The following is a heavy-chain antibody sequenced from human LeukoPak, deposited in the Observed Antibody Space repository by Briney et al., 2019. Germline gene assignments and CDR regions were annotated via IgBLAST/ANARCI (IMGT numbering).Heavy chain of an antibody. V-gene: IGHV3-7*01. CDR3: AREARYYYYYMDV. CDR2: IKQDGSEK. J-gene: IGHJ6*03. Sequence: GGSLRLSCAASGFTFSSYWMSWVRQAPGKGLEWVANIKQDGSEKYYVDSVKGRFTISRDKAKNSLYLQMNSLRAEDTAVYYCAREARYYYYYMDVWGKGTTVTVSS. CDR1: GFTFSSYW.